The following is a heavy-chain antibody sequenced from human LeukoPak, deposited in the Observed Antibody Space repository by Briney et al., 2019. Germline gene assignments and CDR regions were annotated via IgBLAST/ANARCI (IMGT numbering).Heavy chain of an antibody. V-gene: IGHV3-9*01. CDR3: AKGQGGSDMDV. CDR1: GFTFDDYA. D-gene: IGHD3-16*01. Sequence: GGSLRLSCAASGFTFDDYAIHWVRQGPGKGLEWVSGISWNSGSIGYADSVKGRFTISRDNSKNTLYLQMNSLRAEDTAVYYCAKGQGGSDMDVWGKGTTVTISS. J-gene: IGHJ6*03. CDR2: ISWNSGSI.